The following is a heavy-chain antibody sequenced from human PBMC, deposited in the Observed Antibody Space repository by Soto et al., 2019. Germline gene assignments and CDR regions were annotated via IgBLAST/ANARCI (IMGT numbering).Heavy chain of an antibody. CDR3: ARDFGRHGAVDTTGWFDP. CDR1: GYTFKSFY. CDR2: INPTDGSV. D-gene: IGHD3-3*01. Sequence: QVQLVQSGAEVKKPGASVKVSCTASGYTFKSFYMHWVRQAPGQGLEWIGMINPTDGSVSFAQKFQDRVTSTTDRPTSKVYMELSSLTREDTAVYFCARDFGRHGAVDTTGWFDPWGQGTLVTVSS. V-gene: IGHV1-46*02. J-gene: IGHJ5*02.